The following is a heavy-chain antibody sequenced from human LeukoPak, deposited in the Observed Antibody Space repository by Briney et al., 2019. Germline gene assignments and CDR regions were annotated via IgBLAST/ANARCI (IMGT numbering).Heavy chain of an antibody. V-gene: IGHV3-74*01. J-gene: IGHJ5*02. CDR1: GFTFSGYW. Sequence: GGSLRLSCAASGFTFSGYWMHWVRQAPGKGLVGVSRINSDGSSTRYADSVKGRFTISRDNDKNTLYLQMNSLRAEDTAVYYCARDKGNDDWFDPWGQGTLVTVSS. CDR2: INSDGSST. CDR3: ARDKGNDDWFDP. D-gene: IGHD1-1*01.